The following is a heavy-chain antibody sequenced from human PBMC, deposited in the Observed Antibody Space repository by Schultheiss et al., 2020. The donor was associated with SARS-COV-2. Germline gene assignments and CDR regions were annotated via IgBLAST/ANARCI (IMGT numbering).Heavy chain of an antibody. CDR3: ARLGSIVVVPAADAFDI. V-gene: IGHV5-51*01. D-gene: IGHD2-2*01. Sequence: GESLKISCKGSGYSFTSYWISWVRQMPGKGLEWMGIIYPGDSDTRYSPSFQGQVTISADKSISTAYLQWSSLKASDTAMYYCARLGSIVVVPAADAFDIWGQGTMVTVSS. J-gene: IGHJ3*02. CDR2: IYPGDSDT. CDR1: GYSFTSYW.